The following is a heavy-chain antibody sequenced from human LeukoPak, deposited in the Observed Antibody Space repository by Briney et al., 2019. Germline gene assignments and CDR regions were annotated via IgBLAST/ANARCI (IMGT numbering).Heavy chain of an antibody. D-gene: IGHD4-17*01. CDR1: GFTVSSNY. Sequence: GGSLRLSCAASGFTVSSNYMSWVRQAPGKGLEWVSVIYSGGSTYYADSVKGRFTISRDNSKNTLYLQMNSLRAEDTAVYYCARGHPTYGDYGYDYWGLGTLVTVSS. V-gene: IGHV3-53*01. CDR3: ARGHPTYGDYGYDY. CDR2: IYSGGST. J-gene: IGHJ4*02.